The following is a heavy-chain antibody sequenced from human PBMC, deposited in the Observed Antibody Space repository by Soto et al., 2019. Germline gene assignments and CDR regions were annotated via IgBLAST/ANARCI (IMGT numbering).Heavy chain of an antibody. CDR1: GFTFSTYA. Sequence: GGSLRLSCAASGFTFSTYAMSWVRQAPGKGLEWVSTISGSGGSAYDADSVKGRFTISRDNSKNTLYVQMNSLRAEDTAVYYCAKGRSSGYYYDFDYWGQGTLVTVSS. CDR3: AKGRSSGYYYDFDY. D-gene: IGHD3-22*01. J-gene: IGHJ4*02. V-gene: IGHV3-23*01. CDR2: ISGSGGSA.